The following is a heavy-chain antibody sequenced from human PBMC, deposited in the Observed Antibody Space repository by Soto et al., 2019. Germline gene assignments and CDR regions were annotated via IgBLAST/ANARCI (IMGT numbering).Heavy chain of an antibody. Sequence: SETXXXXXXXSXXXISSYYRSWMRQPPGKGLEWIGYIYYSGSTNYNPSLKSRLTISVDTSKNQFSLELSSVTAAYTAVYYCAIVSPRDGHNLYFLDYWGXGTLVTVSS. D-gene: IGHD3-16*01. J-gene: IGHJ4*02. CDR3: AIVSPRDGHNLYFLDY. CDR1: XXXISSYY. CDR2: IYYSGST. V-gene: IGHV4-59*01.